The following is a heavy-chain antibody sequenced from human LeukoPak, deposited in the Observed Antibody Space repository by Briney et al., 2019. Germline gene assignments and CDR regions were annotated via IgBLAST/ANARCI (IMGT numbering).Heavy chain of an antibody. CDR2: ISYDGSNK. CDR3: ARDGSYYYYYYYMDV. J-gene: IGHJ6*03. Sequence: GGSLRLSCAASGFTFSSYAMHWVRQAPGKGLEWVAVISYDGSNKYYADSVKGRFTISRDSSKNTLYLQMNSLRAEDTAVYYCARDGSYYYYYYYMDVWGKGTTVTVSS. V-gene: IGHV3-30*04. CDR1: GFTFSSYA. D-gene: IGHD2-2*03.